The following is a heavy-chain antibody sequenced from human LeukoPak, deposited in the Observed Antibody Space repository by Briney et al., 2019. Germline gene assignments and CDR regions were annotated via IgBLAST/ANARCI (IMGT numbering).Heavy chain of an antibody. CDR1: GFTFSSYA. CDR2: ISSSGSYT. CDR3: ATKVTVKTDWFDR. V-gene: IGHV3-11*03. J-gene: IGHJ5*02. D-gene: IGHD1-14*01. Sequence: PGGSLRLSCAASGFTFSSYAMSWVRQAPGKGLEWIPYISSSGSYTNYADSVKGRFTISRDNAKNSLYLQMNSLRAEDTAVYYCATKVTVKTDWFDRWGQGTLVTVSS.